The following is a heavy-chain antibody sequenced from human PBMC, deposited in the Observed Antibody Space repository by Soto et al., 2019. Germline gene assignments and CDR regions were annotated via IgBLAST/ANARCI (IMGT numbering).Heavy chain of an antibody. J-gene: IGHJ4*02. CDR2: IKGDGITT. CDR1: GFTFSSYW. Sequence: EVQLVESGGGLVQPGGSLRLSCAASGFTFSSYWIHWVRQAPGKGLVWVSRIKGDGITTNYADSVKGRVTISRDNAKNTVYLQVNSLRAEDTAVYYCARGAFGAYYFDYWGQGTLVTVSS. CDR3: ARGAFGAYYFDY. D-gene: IGHD3-3*01. V-gene: IGHV3-74*01.